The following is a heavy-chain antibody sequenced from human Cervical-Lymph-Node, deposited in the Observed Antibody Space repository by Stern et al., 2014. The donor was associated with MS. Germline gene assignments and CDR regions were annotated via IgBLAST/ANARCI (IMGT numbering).Heavy chain of an antibody. V-gene: IGHV3-48*01. J-gene: IGHJ4*02. CDR3: ARDRYDWDYFDY. CDR1: GFTFSSYS. D-gene: IGHD1-1*01. Sequence: EVQLVESGGGLVQPGGSLRLSCAASGFTFSSYSMNWVRQAPGKGLEWGSYISSSSSTIYYADSVKGRFTISRDNAKNSLYLQMNSLRAEDTAVYYCARDRYDWDYFDYWGQGTLVTVSS. CDR2: ISSSSSTI.